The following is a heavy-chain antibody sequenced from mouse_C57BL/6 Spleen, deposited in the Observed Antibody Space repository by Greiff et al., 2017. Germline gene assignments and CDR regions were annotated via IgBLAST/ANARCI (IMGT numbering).Heavy chain of an antibody. CDR1: GFTFSDYG. V-gene: IGHV5-17*01. D-gene: IGHD1-1*01. J-gene: IGHJ4*01. Sequence: EVHLVESGGGLVKPGGSLKLSCAASGFTFSDYGMHWVRQAPEQGLEWVAYISRGSSTIYYADTVKGRFTISRDNAKNTLFLQMTSLRSEDTAMYYCARVYYGSSYGAMDYWGQGTSVTVSS. CDR3: ARVYYGSSYGAMDY. CDR2: ISRGSSTI.